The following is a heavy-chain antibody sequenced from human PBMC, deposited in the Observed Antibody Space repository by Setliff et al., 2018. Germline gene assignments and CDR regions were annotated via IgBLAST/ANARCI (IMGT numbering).Heavy chain of an antibody. CDR1: GFTFSTYR. V-gene: IGHV3-33*08. Sequence: GGSLRLSCAASGFTFSTYRMHWVRQAPGKGLEWVAVIWDDGGNKYHADSVKGRFTISRDNSKNTLYLQMNSLRPEDTAVYYCARTCSGSGCYAGLESWGQGTPVTVTS. CDR2: IWDDGGNK. D-gene: IGHD2-15*01. J-gene: IGHJ4*02. CDR3: ARTCSGSGCYAGLES.